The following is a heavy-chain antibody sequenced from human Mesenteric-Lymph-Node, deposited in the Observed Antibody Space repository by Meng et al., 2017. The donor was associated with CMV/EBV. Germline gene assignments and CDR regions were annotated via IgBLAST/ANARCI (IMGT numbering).Heavy chain of an antibody. CDR1: GFTFSSYR. CDR3: AITGAYGSGDFYYYGMDV. V-gene: IGHV3-23*01. Sequence: GESLKISCAASGFTFSSYRMHWVRQAPGKGLEWVSAISGSGGSTYYADSVKGRFTISRDNSKNTLYLQMNSLRAEDTAVYYCAITGAYGSGDFYYYGMDVWGQGTTVTVSS. D-gene: IGHD3-10*01. CDR2: ISGSGGST. J-gene: IGHJ6*02.